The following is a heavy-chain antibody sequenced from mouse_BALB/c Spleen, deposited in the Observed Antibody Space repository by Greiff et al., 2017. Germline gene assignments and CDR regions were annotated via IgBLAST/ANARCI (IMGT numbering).Heavy chain of an antibody. D-gene: IGHD1-1*01. V-gene: IGHV1-14*01. Sequence: VHVKQSGPELVKPGASVKMSCKASGYTFTSYVMHWVKQKPGQGLEWIGYINPYNDGTKYNEKFKGKATLTSDKSSSTAYMELSSLTSEDSAVYYCARCHYGSSLPFDYWGQGTTLTVSS. CDR1: GYTFTSYV. CDR2: INPYNDGT. J-gene: IGHJ2*01. CDR3: ARCHYGSSLPFDY.